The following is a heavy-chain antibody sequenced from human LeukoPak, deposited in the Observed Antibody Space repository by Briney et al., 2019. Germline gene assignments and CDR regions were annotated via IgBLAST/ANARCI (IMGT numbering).Heavy chain of an antibody. Sequence: PGRSLRLSCAASGFTFSSYGMHWVRQAPGKGLEWVTVTSYDGSHKYYADSVKGRFTISRDNSKNTLYLQMNSLRAEDTAVYYCAKAEGFTIFGVAYYYGMDVWGQGTTVTVSS. D-gene: IGHD3-3*01. J-gene: IGHJ6*02. CDR3: AKAEGFTIFGVAYYYGMDV. CDR1: GFTFSSYG. CDR2: TSYDGSHK. V-gene: IGHV3-30*18.